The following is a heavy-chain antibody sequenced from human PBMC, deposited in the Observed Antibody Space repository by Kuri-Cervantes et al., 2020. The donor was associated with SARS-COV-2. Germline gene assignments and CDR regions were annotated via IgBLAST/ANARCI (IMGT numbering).Heavy chain of an antibody. CDR3: AKDDTGDYGPTYFDY. D-gene: IGHD4-17*01. CDR1: GFTFSSYA. V-gene: IGHV3-23*01. J-gene: IGHJ4*02. Sequence: GESLKISCAASGFTFSSYAMSWVRQAPGKGLEWVSAISGSGGSAYYADSVKGRFTISRDNPKNTLYLQMNSLRAEDTALYYCAKDDTGDYGPTYFDYWGQGTLVTVSS. CDR2: ISGSGGSA.